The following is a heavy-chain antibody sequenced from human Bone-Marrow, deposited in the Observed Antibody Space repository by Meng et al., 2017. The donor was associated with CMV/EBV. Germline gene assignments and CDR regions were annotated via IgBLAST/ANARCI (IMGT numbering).Heavy chain of an antibody. Sequence: GESLKISCAASGFTFSSYSMNWVRQAPGKGLEWVSYISSSSSTIYYADSVKGRFTISRDNAKNSLYLQMNSLRAEDTAVYYCARDYGNYDSSGYYPHWGQGTLVTGSS. V-gene: IGHV3-48*04. CDR1: GFTFSSYS. J-gene: IGHJ4*02. D-gene: IGHD3-22*01. CDR3: ARDYGNYDSSGYYPH. CDR2: ISSSSSTI.